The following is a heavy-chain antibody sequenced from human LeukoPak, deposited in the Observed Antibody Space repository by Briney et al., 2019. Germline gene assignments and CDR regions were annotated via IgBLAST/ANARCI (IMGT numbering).Heavy chain of an antibody. CDR3: AKDGTYYYDSSGYWGYFDY. CDR2: INPSGGST. CDR1: GYTFTNYY. J-gene: IGHJ4*02. V-gene: IGHV1-46*01. Sequence: GASVKVSCKASGYTFTNYYIHWVRQAPGQGLECMGIINPSGGSTSYAQKFQGRVTMTRDMSTSTVYMELSSLRSEDTALYYCAKDGTYYYDSSGYWGYFDYWGQGTLVTVSS. D-gene: IGHD3-22*01.